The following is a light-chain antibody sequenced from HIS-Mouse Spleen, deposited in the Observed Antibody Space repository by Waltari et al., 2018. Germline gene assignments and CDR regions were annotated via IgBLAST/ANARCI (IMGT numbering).Light chain of an antibody. CDR1: QSVSSN. V-gene: IGKV3-15*01. Sequence: EILMTQSPATLSVSPGERATLSCRASQSVSSNLARYQQKPGQAPRLLIYGASTSATGIPARFSGSGSGTEFTLTISSMQSEDFAVYYCQQYNNWPPLLTFGGGTKVEIK. CDR3: QQYNNWPPLLT. CDR2: GAS. J-gene: IGKJ4*01.